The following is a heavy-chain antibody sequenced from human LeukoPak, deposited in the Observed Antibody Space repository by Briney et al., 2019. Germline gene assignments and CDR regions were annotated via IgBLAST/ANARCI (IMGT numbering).Heavy chain of an antibody. CDR1: GFTFSSYA. Sequence: PGGSLRLSCAASGFTFSSYAMSWVRQAPGKGLEWVSAISGSGGSTYYADSVKGRFTISRDNAKNSLYLQMNSLRAEDTALYYCAKGPGYYDSSGYLPPFDYWGQGTLVTVSS. D-gene: IGHD3-22*01. CDR3: AKGPGYYDSSGYLPPFDY. V-gene: IGHV3-23*01. J-gene: IGHJ4*02. CDR2: ISGSGGST.